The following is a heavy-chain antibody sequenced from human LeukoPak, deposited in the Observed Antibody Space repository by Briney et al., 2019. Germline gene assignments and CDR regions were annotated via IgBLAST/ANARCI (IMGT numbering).Heavy chain of an antibody. CDR3: ARGNWSYENWFDP. CDR2: IYYSGST. CDR1: GGSISSSSYY. V-gene: IGHV4-39*07. Sequence: SETLSLTCTVSGGSISSSSYYWGWIRQPPGKGLEWIGSIYYSGSTYYNPSLKSRVTISVDTSKNQFSLKLSSVTAADTAVYYCARGNWSYENWFDPWGQGTLVTVSS. D-gene: IGHD1-26*01. J-gene: IGHJ5*02.